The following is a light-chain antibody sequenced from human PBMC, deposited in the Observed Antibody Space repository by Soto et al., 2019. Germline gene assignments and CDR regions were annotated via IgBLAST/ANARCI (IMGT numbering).Light chain of an antibody. Sequence: QSVLTQPPSVSAAPGQRVTISCSGSSSNIGNNYVSWYQQFPATAPRLLIYENNVRPSGIPDRFSGSKSGTSATLGIIGLQTGDEADYYCAAWDSPDYFFGTGTKLTVL. CDR3: AAWDSPDYF. CDR1: SSNIGNNY. V-gene: IGLV1-51*02. J-gene: IGLJ1*01. CDR2: ENN.